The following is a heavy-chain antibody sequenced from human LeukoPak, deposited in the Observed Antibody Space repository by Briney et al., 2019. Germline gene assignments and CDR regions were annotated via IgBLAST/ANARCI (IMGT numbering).Heavy chain of an antibody. D-gene: IGHD6-19*01. V-gene: IGHV3-7*01. CDR2: IKQDGSEK. J-gene: IGHJ3*02. CDR3: ARDSGWYGAFDI. CDR1: GFTFSSYA. Sequence: GGSLRLSCAASGFTFSSYAMSWVRQAPGKGLEWVANIKQDGSEKYYVDSVKGRFTISRDNAKNSLYLQMNSLRAEDTAVYYCARDSGWYGAFDIWGQGTMVTVSS.